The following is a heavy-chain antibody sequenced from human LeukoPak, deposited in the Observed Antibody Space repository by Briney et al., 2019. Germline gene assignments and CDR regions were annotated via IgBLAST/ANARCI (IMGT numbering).Heavy chain of an antibody. CDR2: ISYDGSNK. D-gene: IGHD3-22*01. CDR3: AKDGLYYYDSSGYYYDEWFDP. J-gene: IGHJ5*02. V-gene: IGHV3-30*18. CDR1: GFTFSSYG. Sequence: PGGSLRLSCAASGFTFSSYGMHWVRQAPGKGLEWVAAISYDGSNKYYADSAKGRFTISRDNSKNTLYLQMNSLRAEDTAVYYCAKDGLYYYDSSGYYYDEWFDPWGQGTLVTVSS.